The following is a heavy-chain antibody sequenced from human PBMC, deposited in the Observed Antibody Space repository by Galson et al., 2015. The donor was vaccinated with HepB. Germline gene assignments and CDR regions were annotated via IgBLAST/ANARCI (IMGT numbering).Heavy chain of an antibody. D-gene: IGHD2-15*01. Sequence: CAISEDSVSTNSATWNWIRQSPSRGLEWLGRTYYRSKWYNDYAVSVRSRITINPDTSKNQFSLQLNSVTPEETAVYYCARDGVVGARGAFDIWGQGTVVTVSS. CDR1: EDSVSTNSAT. CDR2: TYYRSKWYN. CDR3: ARDGVVGARGAFDI. J-gene: IGHJ3*02. V-gene: IGHV6-1*01.